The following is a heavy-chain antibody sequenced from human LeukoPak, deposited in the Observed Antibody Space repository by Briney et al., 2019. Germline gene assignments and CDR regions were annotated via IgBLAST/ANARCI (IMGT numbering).Heavy chain of an antibody. V-gene: IGHV3-7*01. CDR2: IKQDESEK. J-gene: IGHJ4*02. Sequence: PGGSLRLSCVASGFSLRNYWMSWVRQAPGKGLEWVANIKQDESEKYYVDSVKGRSTISRDNAKNSLYLQINSLRAEDTAVYYCARALDSSSSRYQAFEYWREGTLVSVSS. CDR3: ARALDSSSSRYQAFEY. CDR1: GFSLRNYW. D-gene: IGHD2-2*01.